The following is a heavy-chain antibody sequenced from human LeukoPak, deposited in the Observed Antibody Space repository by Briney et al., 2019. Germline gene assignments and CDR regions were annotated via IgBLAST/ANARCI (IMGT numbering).Heavy chain of an antibody. J-gene: IGHJ4*02. CDR3: ARYYGSGSVGGLDY. V-gene: IGHV3-33*01. CDR2: IWYDGSNK. CDR1: GLTFSSYG. D-gene: IGHD3-10*01. Sequence: GRSLRLSCAVSGLTFSSYGMHWVRQAPGKGLEWVAFIWYDGSNKDYIDSVKGRFTISRDNSKNTLYLQMNSLRVEDTAVYYCARYYGSGSVGGLDYWGQGTLVTVSS.